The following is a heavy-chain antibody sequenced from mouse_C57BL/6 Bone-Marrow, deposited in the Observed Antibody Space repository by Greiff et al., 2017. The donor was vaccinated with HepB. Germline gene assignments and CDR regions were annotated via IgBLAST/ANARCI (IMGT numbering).Heavy chain of an antibody. CDR1: GFTFSSYA. D-gene: IGHD1-1*01. J-gene: IGHJ2*01. CDR3: ARARWYFDY. CDR2: ISDGGSYT. Sequence: DVQLVESGGGLVKPGGSLKLSCAASGFTFSSYAMSWVRQTPEKRLEWVATISDGGSYTYYPDNVKGRFTISRDNAKNNLYLQMSHLKSEDTAMYYCARARWYFDYWGQGTTLTVSS. V-gene: IGHV5-4*01.